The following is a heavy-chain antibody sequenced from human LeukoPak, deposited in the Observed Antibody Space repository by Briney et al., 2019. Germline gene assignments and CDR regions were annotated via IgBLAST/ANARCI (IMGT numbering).Heavy chain of an antibody. CDR2: MNPNSGNT. Sequence: ASVKVSCKASGYTFPSYDINWVRQATGQGLEWMGWMNPNSGNTGYAQKFQGRVTFTRSTSISTAYMELSSLRSEDTAIYYCARAYNYYMDVWGKGTTVTVSS. CDR3: ARAYNYYMDV. V-gene: IGHV1-8*03. J-gene: IGHJ6*03. CDR1: GYTFPSYD.